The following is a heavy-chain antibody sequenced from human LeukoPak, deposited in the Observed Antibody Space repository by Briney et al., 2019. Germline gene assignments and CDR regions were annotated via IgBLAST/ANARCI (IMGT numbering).Heavy chain of an antibody. CDR3: ARFKGVAIDY. J-gene: IGHJ4*02. V-gene: IGHV4-39*01. CDR2: IYYSGST. Sequence: SETLSSTCTVSGGSISSSSYYWGWIRHPPGNGLAWIGSIYYSGSTYYNPSLKRRVTISVDTSKNQFSLTLSSVTAADTAVYYCARFKGVAIDYWGQGTLVTVSS. D-gene: IGHD2-8*01. CDR1: GGSISSSSYY.